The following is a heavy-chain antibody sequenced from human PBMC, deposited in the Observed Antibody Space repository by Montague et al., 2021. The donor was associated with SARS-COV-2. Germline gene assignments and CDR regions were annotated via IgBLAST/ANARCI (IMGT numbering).Heavy chain of an antibody. Sequence: SLRLSCAASGFTFSSYAMSWVRQAPGKGLEWVSAISGSGGSTYYADSVKGRFTISRDNSKNTLYLQMNSLRAEDTAVYCCAKAGIKYDYGDFFDYWGQGTLVTVSS. CDR2: ISGSGGST. CDR1: GFTFSSYA. J-gene: IGHJ4*02. V-gene: IGHV3-23*01. CDR3: AKAGIKYDYGDFFDY. D-gene: IGHD4-17*01.